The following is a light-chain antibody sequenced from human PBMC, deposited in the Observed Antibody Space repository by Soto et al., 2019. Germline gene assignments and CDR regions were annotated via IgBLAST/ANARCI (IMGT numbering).Light chain of an antibody. V-gene: IGLV2-8*01. J-gene: IGLJ1*01. CDR2: EVS. CDR3: SSYAGSNTDYV. CDR1: SSDVGGYKY. Sequence: QSALTQPPSASGSPGQSVTISCTGTSSDVGGYKYVSWYQQHPGKVPNLMIYEVSKRPSGVPDRFSGSKSGNTASLTVSGLQAEDEADYYCSSYAGSNTDYVFGTGTKLTVL.